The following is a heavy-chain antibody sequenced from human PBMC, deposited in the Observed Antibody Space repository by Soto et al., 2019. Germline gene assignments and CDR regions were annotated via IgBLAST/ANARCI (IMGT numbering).Heavy chain of an antibody. CDR3: ATNYDFWSGSTLPGKKSNVSV. V-gene: IGHV4-30-4*01. D-gene: IGHD3-3*01. CDR1: GGSISSGDYY. J-gene: IGHJ6*02. CDR2: IYYSGST. Sequence: SETLSLTCTVSGGSISSGDYYWSWIRQPPGKGLEWIGYIYYSGSTYYNPSLKSRVTISVDTSTNQFSLRLSSVTAADTAVYYCATNYDFWSGSTLPGKKSNVSVWGQGTTVTVSS.